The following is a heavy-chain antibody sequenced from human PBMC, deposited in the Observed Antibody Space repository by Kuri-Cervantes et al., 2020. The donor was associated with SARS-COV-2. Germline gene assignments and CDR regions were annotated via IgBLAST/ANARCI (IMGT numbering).Heavy chain of an antibody. CDR2: ISSSSSYI. Sequence: GESLKISCAASGFTFSSYSMNWVRQAPGKGLEWVSSISSSSSYIYYADSVKGRFTISRDNAKNSLYLQMNSLRAEDTAVYYCARDGVEFYYYYYYMDVWGKGTTVTVSS. J-gene: IGHJ6*03. CDR3: ARDGVEFYYYYYYMDV. D-gene: IGHD2-8*01. CDR1: GFTFSSYS. V-gene: IGHV3-21*01.